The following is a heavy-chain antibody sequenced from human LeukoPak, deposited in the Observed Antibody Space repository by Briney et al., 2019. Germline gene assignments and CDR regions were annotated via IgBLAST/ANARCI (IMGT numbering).Heavy chain of an antibody. D-gene: IGHD3-22*01. Sequence: GGSLRLSCAASGFTFSSYGMHWVRQAPGKGLEWVAFIRYDGSNKYYADSVKGRFAISRDNSKNTLYLQMNSLRAEDTAVYYCAKDWGKYYYDSSGYLHYWGQGTLVTVSS. CDR2: IRYDGSNK. CDR3: AKDWGKYYYDSSGYLHY. CDR1: GFTFSSYG. V-gene: IGHV3-30*02. J-gene: IGHJ4*02.